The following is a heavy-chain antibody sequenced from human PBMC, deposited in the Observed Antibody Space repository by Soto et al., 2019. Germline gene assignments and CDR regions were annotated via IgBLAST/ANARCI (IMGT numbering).Heavy chain of an antibody. D-gene: IGHD3-9*01. V-gene: IGHV3-30*04. CDR1: GFTFSSYA. Sequence: GGSLRLSCAASGFTFSSYAMHWVRQAPGKGLEWVAVISYDGSNKYYADSVKGRFTISRDNSKNTLYLQMNSLRAEDTAVYYCARPTLDYDNNDAFDIWGQGTMVTVSS. CDR3: ARPTLDYDNNDAFDI. CDR2: ISYDGSNK. J-gene: IGHJ3*02.